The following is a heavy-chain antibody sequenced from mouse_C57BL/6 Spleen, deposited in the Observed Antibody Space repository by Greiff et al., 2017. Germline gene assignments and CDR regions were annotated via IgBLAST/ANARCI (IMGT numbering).Heavy chain of an antibody. CDR2: IWPGGGT. CDR1: GFSLTSYA. V-gene: IGHV2-9-1*01. Sequence: VKLQESGPGLVAPSQSLSITCTFSGFSLTSYAISWVRQPPGKGLEWLGVIWPGGGTNYNSALKSRLSISKDNSKSQVFLKKNSMQTDDTARYYCARSTTVVARGYFDVWGTGTTVTVSA. J-gene: IGHJ1*03. CDR3: ARSTTVVARGYFDV. D-gene: IGHD1-1*01.